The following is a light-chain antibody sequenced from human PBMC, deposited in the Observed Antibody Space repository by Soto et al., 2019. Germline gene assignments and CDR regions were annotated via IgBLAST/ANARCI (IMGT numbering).Light chain of an antibody. CDR1: QSISSW. CDR3: QQYNSYPST. J-gene: IGKJ1*01. V-gene: IGKV1-5*01. CDR2: DAS. Sequence: DMQMTQSPSTLSASVGDRVTITCRASQSISSWLAWYQQKPGKAPKLLIYDASSLESGVPSRFSGSGSGTEFTLTISSLQSEDFATYYCQQYNSYPSTFGQGTKGDI.